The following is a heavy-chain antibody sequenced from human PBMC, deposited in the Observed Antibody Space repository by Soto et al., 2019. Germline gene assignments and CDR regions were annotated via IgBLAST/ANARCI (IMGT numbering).Heavy chain of an antibody. CDR1: GFSLSTSGVG. J-gene: IGHJ4*02. D-gene: IGHD3-16*01. CDR2: IYWDDDK. V-gene: IGHV2-5*02. Sequence: QITLKESGPTLVKPTQTLTLTCTFSGFSLSTSGVGVGWIRQPPGKALEWLALIYWDDDKRYSPSLKSRLTTTKDTSKNQVVLTMTNMDPVDTATYYCAHPKVRGESRGYFDYWGQGTLVTVSS. CDR3: AHPKVRGESRGYFDY.